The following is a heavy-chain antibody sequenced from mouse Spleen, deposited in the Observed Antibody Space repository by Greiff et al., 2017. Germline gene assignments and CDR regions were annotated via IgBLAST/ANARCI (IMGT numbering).Heavy chain of an antibody. V-gene: IGHV1-50*01. CDR3: ARRGGSSHYFDY. CDR2: IDPSDSYT. Sequence: QVQLQQPGAELVKPGASVKLSCMASGYTFTSYWMQWVKQRPGQGLEWIGEIDPSDSYTNYNQKFKGKATLTVDTSSSTAYMQLSSLTSEDSAVYYCARRGGSSHYFDYWGQGTTLTVSS. J-gene: IGHJ2*01. CDR1: GYTFTSYW. D-gene: IGHD1-1*01.